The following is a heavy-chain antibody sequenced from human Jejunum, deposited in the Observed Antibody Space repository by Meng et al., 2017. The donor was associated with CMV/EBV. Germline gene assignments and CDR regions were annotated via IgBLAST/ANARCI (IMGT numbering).Heavy chain of an antibody. V-gene: IGHV1-69*02. CDR1: DTFSNFN. D-gene: IGHD1-26*01. CDR2: IIPILGLT. CDR3: ARPIVSTGRYYGLDY. Sequence: DTFSNFNSNWVRQAPGQGLEWMGRIIPILGLTKYEQKFQDRVSITADKSMNVAYMEMSSLRSEDTAVYYCARPIVSTGRYYGLDYWGKGTLVTVSS. J-gene: IGHJ4*02.